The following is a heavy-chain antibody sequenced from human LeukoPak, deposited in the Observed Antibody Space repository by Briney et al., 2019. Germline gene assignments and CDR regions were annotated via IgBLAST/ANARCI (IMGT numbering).Heavy chain of an antibody. D-gene: IGHD6-13*01. CDR2: IYSGGST. J-gene: IGHJ4*02. CDR1: GFTVSSNY. CDR3: ARDMLAAAGTPFDY. V-gene: IGHV3-53*04. Sequence: GGSLRLSCAASGFTVSSNYMSWVRQAPGKGLEWASVIYSGGSTYYADSVKGRFTISRHNSKNTLYLQMNSLKPEDTAVYYCARDMLAAAGTPFDYWGQGTLVTVSS.